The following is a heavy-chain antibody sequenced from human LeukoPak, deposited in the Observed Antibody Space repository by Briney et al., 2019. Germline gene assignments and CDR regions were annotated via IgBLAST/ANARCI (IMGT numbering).Heavy chain of an antibody. J-gene: IGHJ4*02. CDR2: IIPIFGTA. D-gene: IGHD4-17*01. V-gene: IGHV1-69*05. CDR3: AITYGDYDLYYFDY. Sequence: VASVKVSCKASGGTFSSYAISWVRQAPGQGLEWMGRIIPIFGTANYAQKFQGRVTITTDESTSTAYMELISLRSEDTAVYYCAITYGDYDLYYFDYWGQGTLVTVSS. CDR1: GGTFSSYA.